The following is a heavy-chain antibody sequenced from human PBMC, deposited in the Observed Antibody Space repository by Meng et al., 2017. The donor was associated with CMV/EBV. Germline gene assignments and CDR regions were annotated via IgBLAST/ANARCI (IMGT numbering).Heavy chain of an antibody. CDR1: GFTFTNNA. D-gene: IGHD2-2*01. V-gene: IGHV3-30-3*02. CDR2: ISYGGINT. J-gene: IGHJ6*02. CDR3: AKNLVVPVATPYYYYGMDV. Sequence: GESLKISCAASGFTFTNNAMHWVRQAPGKGLEWVAVISYGGINTYHADPVRGRFTISRDNSKNTLYLQMNSLRAEDTGVYYCAKNLVVPVATPYYYYGMDVWGQGTTVTVSS.